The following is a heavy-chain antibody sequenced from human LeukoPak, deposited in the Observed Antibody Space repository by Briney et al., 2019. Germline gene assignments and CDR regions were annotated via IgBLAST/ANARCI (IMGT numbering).Heavy chain of an antibody. CDR3: AKDSAFRGIVATHGAFDY. Sequence: PGGSLRLSCAASGFTFSSYAMSWVRQAPGKGLEWVSAISGSGGSTYYADSGKGRFTISRDNSKNTLYLQMNSLRAEDTAVYYCAKDSAFRGIVATHGAFDYWGQGTLVTVSS. J-gene: IGHJ4*02. V-gene: IGHV3-23*01. CDR2: ISGSGGST. D-gene: IGHD5-12*01. CDR1: GFTFSSYA.